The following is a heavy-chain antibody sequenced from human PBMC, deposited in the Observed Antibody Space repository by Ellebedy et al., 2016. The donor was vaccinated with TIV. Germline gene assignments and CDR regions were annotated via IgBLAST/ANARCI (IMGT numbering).Heavy chain of an antibody. CDR3: ARRYFSGMDV. D-gene: IGHD3-9*01. CDR2: SNAGNGDA. Sequence: ASVKVSCKASGYMFTTYAMHWVRQAPGQRLEWMGWSNAGNGDAKYSQKFQGRVTITRDTSASTVYMELSSLRSEDTAVYYCARRYFSGMDVWGQGTTVTVSS. CDR1: GYMFTTYA. J-gene: IGHJ6*02. V-gene: IGHV1-3*01.